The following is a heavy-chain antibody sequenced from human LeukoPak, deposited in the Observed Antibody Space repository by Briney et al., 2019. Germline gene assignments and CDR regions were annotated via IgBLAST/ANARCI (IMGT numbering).Heavy chain of an antibody. CDR2: IKPNSGDT. D-gene: IGHD6-13*01. J-gene: IGHJ4*02. CDR3: ASSPGYSTSWYAY. V-gene: IGHV1-2*02. CDR1: GYTFTGYY. Sequence: ASVKVSCKASGYTFTGYYMHWVRQAPGQGLEGMGWIKPNSGDTDYAHKFQGRVTMTRDTSISTAYMELSRLRSDDTAVYYCASSPGYSTSWYAYWGQGTLVTVSS.